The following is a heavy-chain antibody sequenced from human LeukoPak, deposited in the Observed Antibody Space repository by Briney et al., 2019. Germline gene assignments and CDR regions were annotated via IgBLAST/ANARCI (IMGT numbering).Heavy chain of an antibody. CDR3: ARELRDPWAYSYGYIGVYFQH. J-gene: IGHJ1*01. V-gene: IGHV3-23*01. CDR1: GFTFSSYA. D-gene: IGHD5-18*01. CDR2: ISGSGGST. Sequence: PGGSLRLSCAASGFTFSSYAMSWVRQAPGKGLEWVSAISGSGGSTYYADSVKGRFTISRDNSKNTLYLQMNSLRAEDTAVYYCARELRDPWAYSYGYIGVYFQHWGQGTLVTVSS.